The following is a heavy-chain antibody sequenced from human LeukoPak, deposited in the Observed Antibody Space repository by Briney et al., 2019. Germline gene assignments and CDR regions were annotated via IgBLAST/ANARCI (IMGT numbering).Heavy chain of an antibody. Sequence: GGSLRLSFAASGFTVSSNYMSWVRQAPGKGLEWVSIIYSGGSTFYADSVKGRFTISRENSKNTLYLQMNSLRAEDTAVYYCARGGPTVTTPFGYWGQGTLVTVSS. CDR1: GFTVSSNY. D-gene: IGHD4-17*01. CDR2: IYSGGST. J-gene: IGHJ4*02. CDR3: ARGGPTVTTPFGY. V-gene: IGHV3-53*01.